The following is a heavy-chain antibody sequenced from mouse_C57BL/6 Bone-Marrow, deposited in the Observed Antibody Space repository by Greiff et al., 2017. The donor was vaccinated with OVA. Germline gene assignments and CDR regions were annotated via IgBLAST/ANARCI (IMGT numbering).Heavy chain of an antibody. D-gene: IGHD1-1*01. Sequence: EVQLVESGGGLVKPGGSLKLSCAASGFTFSDYGMHWVRQAPEQGLEWVAYISSGSSTIYSADTLKGRVTISRYNAKITLFLQRTSLRSEDTAMYYCARDYYGSSYDWYFDVWGTGTTVTVSS. V-gene: IGHV5-17*01. CDR3: ARDYYGSSYDWYFDV. CDR1: GFTFSDYG. J-gene: IGHJ1*03. CDR2: ISSGSSTI.